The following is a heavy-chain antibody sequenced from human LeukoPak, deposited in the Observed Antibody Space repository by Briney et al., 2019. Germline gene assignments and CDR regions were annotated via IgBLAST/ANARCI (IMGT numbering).Heavy chain of an antibody. CDR2: MNPNSGNT. D-gene: IGHD2/OR15-2a*01. Sequence: ASVKVSCTASGYTFTSYDINWVRQATGQGLEWMGWMNPNSGNTGYAQKFQGRVTMTRNTSISTAYMELSSLRSEDTAVYYCARSRGRVLNWFDPWGQGTLVTVSS. V-gene: IGHV1-8*01. CDR1: GYTFTSYD. J-gene: IGHJ5*02. CDR3: ARSRGRVLNWFDP.